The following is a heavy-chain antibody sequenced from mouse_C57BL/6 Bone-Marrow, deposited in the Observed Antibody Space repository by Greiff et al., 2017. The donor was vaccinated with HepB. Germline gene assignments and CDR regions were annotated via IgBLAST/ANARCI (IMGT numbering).Heavy chain of an antibody. D-gene: IGHD2-4*01. J-gene: IGHJ3*01. V-gene: IGHV5-17*01. CDR3: ARSYDYVPFAY. CDR1: GFTFSDYG. Sequence: EVKLVESGGGLVKPGGSLKLSCAASGFTFSDYGMHWVRQAPEKGLEWVAYISSGSSTIYYADTVKGRFTISRDNAKTTLFLQMTRLRSEDTAMYYCARSYDYVPFAYWGQGTLVTVSA. CDR2: ISSGSSTI.